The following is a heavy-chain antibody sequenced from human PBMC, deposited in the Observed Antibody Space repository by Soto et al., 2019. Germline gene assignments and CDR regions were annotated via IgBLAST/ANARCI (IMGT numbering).Heavy chain of an antibody. Sequence: PGGSLRLSCAASGFTFSNYGMSWVRQAPGKGLEWVAKIKQDGSEKYYVDSVKGRFTISRDNAKDSLYLQMSSLRAEDTAVYYCVRDFSGQPDQHWGQGTLVTVSS. CDR1: GFTFSNYG. CDR2: IKQDGSEK. V-gene: IGHV3-7*04. J-gene: IGHJ1*01. CDR3: VRDFSGQPDQH. D-gene: IGHD3-3*01.